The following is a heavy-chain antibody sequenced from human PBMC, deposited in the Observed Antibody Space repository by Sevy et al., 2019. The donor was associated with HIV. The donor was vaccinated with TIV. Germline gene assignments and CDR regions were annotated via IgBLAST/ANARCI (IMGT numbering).Heavy chain of an antibody. CDR3: AKHSNRGSDGVNCDSYYYSYDGLDV. Sequence: GGSLRLSCAASGFPFNDHAMHWVRQVPGKGLEWVSGISWNSRNIGYADSVKGRFTISRDNARDYVYLEMNSLRPKDTAFYYSAKHSNRGSDGVNCDSYYYSYDGLDVWGQGTTVTVSS. CDR1: GFPFNDHA. J-gene: IGHJ6*02. D-gene: IGHD2-21*01. V-gene: IGHV3-9*01. CDR2: ISWNSRNI.